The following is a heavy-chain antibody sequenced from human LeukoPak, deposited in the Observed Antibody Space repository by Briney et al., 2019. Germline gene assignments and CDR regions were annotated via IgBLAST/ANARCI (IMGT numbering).Heavy chain of an antibody. D-gene: IGHD4-17*01. CDR2: ISSSSSHI. CDR3: ARELTTARLYYFDY. Sequence: GGSLRLSCAASGFTFSSYSMNWVRQAPGKGLEWVSSISSSSSHIYYADSVKGRFTISRDNAKNSLYLQMNSLRAEDTAVYYCARELTTARLYYFDYWGQGTLVTVSS. CDR1: GFTFSSYS. J-gene: IGHJ4*02. V-gene: IGHV3-21*01.